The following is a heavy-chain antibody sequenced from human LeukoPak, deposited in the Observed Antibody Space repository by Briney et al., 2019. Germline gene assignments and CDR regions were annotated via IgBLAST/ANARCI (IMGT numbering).Heavy chain of an antibody. D-gene: IGHD2-8*01. CDR3: ARVFRYCTNGVCYHNWFDP. Sequence: SETLSLTCTVSGGSISSYYWSWIRQPAGKGLEWIGRIYTSGSTNYNPSLKSRVTMSVDTSKNQFPLKLSSVTAADTAVYYCARVFRYCTNGVCYHNWFDPWGQGTLVTVSS. J-gene: IGHJ5*02. V-gene: IGHV4-4*07. CDR1: GGSISSYY. CDR2: IYTSGST.